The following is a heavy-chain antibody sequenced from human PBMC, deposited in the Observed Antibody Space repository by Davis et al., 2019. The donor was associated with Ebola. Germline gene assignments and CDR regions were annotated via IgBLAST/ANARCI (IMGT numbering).Heavy chain of an antibody. CDR3: ARGLGEDSGGDIVVVVAATDYFDY. CDR2: ISSSGSTI. Sequence: GESLKISCAASGFTFSDYYMSWIRQAPGKGLEWVSYISSSGSTIYYADSVKGRFTISRDNAKNSLYLQMNSLRAEDTAVYYCARGLGEDSGGDIVVVVAATDYFDYWGQGTLVTVSS. V-gene: IGHV3-11*01. CDR1: GFTFSDYY. D-gene: IGHD2-15*01. J-gene: IGHJ4*02.